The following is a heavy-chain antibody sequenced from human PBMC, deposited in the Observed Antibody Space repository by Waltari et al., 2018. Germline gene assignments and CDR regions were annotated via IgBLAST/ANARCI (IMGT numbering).Heavy chain of an antibody. CDR2: IYYSGST. V-gene: IGHV4-59*02. Sequence: QVQLHESDPGLVKPSETLSVTCTVSGGSVSSYYCSWLRQPPGKGLEWIGYIYYSGSTNYNPSPKSRVTISVDTSKNQFSLKLSSVTAADTAVYYCARGGDGYMGSDFDYWGQGTLVTVSS. J-gene: IGHJ4*02. CDR1: GGSVSSYY. CDR3: ARGGDGYMGSDFDY. D-gene: IGHD5-12*01.